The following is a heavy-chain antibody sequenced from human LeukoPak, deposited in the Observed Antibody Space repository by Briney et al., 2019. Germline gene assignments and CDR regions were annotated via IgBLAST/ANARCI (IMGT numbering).Heavy chain of an antibody. CDR3: ARDLMGIAYRGAFYY. CDR1: GYTFTGYY. V-gene: IGHV7-4-1*02. D-gene: IGHD6-13*01. CDR2: INTNTGNP. Sequence: ASVKVSGTAAGYTFTGYYIHLLRQAAGHGRGWMGWINTNTGNPTYAPAFTGRCVFSLDTSVSTAYLQISSLKAEDTAVYYCARDLMGIAYRGAFYYWGQGTLVTVSS. J-gene: IGHJ4*02.